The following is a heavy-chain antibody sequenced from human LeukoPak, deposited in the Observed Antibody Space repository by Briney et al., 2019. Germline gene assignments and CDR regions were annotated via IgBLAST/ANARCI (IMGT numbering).Heavy chain of an antibody. CDR3: ARGLGYTVTPFDY. D-gene: IGHD5-24*01. J-gene: IGHJ4*02. V-gene: IGHV4-59*11. CDR2: FYYSGGT. CDR1: GASISRHY. Sequence: SETLSLTCTVSGASISRHYWNWSRQPPGKGLEWIGSFYYSGGTNYSPSLQTRVTISVDSSKNQVSLKLSSVTAADTAVYYCARGLGYTVTPFDYWGLGTLVTVSS.